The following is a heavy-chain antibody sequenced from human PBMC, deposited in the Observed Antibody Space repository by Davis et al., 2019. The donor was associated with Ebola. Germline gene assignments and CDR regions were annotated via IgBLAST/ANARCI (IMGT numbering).Heavy chain of an antibody. CDR1: GGTFSSYA. V-gene: IGHV1-3*01. J-gene: IGHJ6*02. Sequence: AASVKVSCKASGGTFSSYAMHWVRQAPGQRLEWMGWINAGNGNTKYSQKFQGRVTITRDTSASTAYMELSSLRSEDTAVYYCARCSSSYNYYYGMDVWGQGTTVTVSS. CDR3: ARCSSSYNYYYGMDV. CDR2: INAGNGNT. D-gene: IGHD6-6*01.